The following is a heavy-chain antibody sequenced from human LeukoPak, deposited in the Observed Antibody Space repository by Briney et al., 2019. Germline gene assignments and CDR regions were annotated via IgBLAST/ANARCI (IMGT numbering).Heavy chain of an antibody. D-gene: IGHD1-26*01. CDR2: IIPILGMP. CDR3: ARGGSGSYDAFDI. CDR1: AGTFSSYT. V-gene: IGHV1-69*02. Sequence: ASVKVSCKASAGTFSSYTISWVRQAPGQGLEWMGRIIPILGMPNYAQKFQGRVTINADKATSTAYMEQSSLRSEDTAVYYCARGGSGSYDAFDIWGQGTMVTVSS. J-gene: IGHJ3*02.